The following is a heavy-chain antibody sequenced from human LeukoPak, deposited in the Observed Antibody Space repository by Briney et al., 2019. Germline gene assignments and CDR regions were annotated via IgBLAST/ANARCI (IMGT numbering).Heavy chain of an antibody. CDR2: INHSGST. Sequence: MSSETLSLTCAVYGGSFSGYYWSWMRQPPGKGLEWIGEINHSGSTNYNPSLKSRVTISVDTSKNQFALKLSSVTAADTAVSYCARGRSGSPGYSYYYYMDVWGKGTTVTVSS. V-gene: IGHV4-34*01. CDR3: ARGRSGSPGYSYYYYMDV. J-gene: IGHJ6*03. CDR1: GGSFSGYY. D-gene: IGHD6-13*01.